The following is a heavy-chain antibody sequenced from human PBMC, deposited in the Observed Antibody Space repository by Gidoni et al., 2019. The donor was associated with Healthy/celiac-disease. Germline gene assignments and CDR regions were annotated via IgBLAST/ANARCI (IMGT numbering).Heavy chain of an antibody. CDR2: ISYDGSNK. CDR3: AKDFYSSDRYYYYYYGMDV. Sequence: QVQLVESGGGVVQPGRSLRLSCAASGFTFSSYGMHWVRQAPGKGLEWVAVISYDGSNKYYADSVKGRFTISRDNSKNTLYLQMNSLRAEDTAVYYCAKDFYSSDRYYYYYYGMDVWGQGTTVTVSS. CDR1: GFTFSSYG. J-gene: IGHJ6*02. V-gene: IGHV3-30*18. D-gene: IGHD6-19*01.